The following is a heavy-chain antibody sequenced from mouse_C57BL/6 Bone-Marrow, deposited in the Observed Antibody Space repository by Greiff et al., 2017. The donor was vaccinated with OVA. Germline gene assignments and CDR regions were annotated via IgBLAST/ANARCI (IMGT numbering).Heavy chain of an antibody. CDR3: ARGEDGYLYYYGMDY. J-gene: IGHJ4*01. D-gene: IGHD2-3*01. Sequence: VKLQESGAELVKPGASVKLSCKASGYTFTSYWMHWVKQRPGQGLEWIGMIHPNSGSTNYNEKFKSKATLTVDKSSSTAYMQLSSLTSEDSAVYYCARGEDGYLYYYGMDYWGQGTSVTVSS. CDR2: IHPNSGST. CDR1: GYTFTSYW. V-gene: IGHV1-64*01.